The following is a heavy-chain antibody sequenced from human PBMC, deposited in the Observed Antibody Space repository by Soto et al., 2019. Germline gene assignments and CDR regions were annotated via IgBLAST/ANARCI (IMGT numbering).Heavy chain of an antibody. CDR3: AEGRRVRGTGLNYYMDV. CDR1: GFTFNDYT. V-gene: IGHV3-9*01. D-gene: IGHD2-15*01. J-gene: IGHJ6*03. CDR2: ISWNGGTI. Sequence: EVQLVESGGGLVQPGGSLRLSCAASGFTFNDYTMLWVRQAPGKGLEWVSVISWNGGTIGYADSVQGRFTISRDSATNSLYLEMSSLRAEDTALYYCAEGRRVRGTGLNYYMDVWGKGTTVTVSS.